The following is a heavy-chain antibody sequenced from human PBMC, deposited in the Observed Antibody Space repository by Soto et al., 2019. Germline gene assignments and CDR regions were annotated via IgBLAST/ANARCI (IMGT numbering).Heavy chain of an antibody. Sequence: GGSLRLSCAASGFTFSDYYMSWIRQAPGKGLEWVSYISSSGSSIYYADSVKGRFTISRDNSKNTLYLQMNSLRAEDTAVYYCAKDSGLGYSSSSEYYDILTGPFDPWGQGTLVTVSS. D-gene: IGHD3-9*01. CDR3: AKDSGLGYSSSSEYYDILTGPFDP. J-gene: IGHJ5*02. V-gene: IGHV3-11*01. CDR2: ISSSGSSI. CDR1: GFTFSDYY.